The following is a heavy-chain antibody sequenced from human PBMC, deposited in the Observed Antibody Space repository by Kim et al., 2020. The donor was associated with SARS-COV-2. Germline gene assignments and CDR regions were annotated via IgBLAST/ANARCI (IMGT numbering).Heavy chain of an antibody. CDR1: GFTFSSYG. Sequence: GGSLRLSCAASGFTFSSYGMHWVRQAPGKGLEWVAVIWYDGSNKYYADSVKGRFTISRDNSKNTLYLQMNSLRAEDTAVYYCARDTQGSSWYDLFDYWGQGTLVTVSS. J-gene: IGHJ4*02. V-gene: IGHV3-33*01. CDR3: ARDTQGSSWYDLFDY. D-gene: IGHD6-13*01. CDR2: IWYDGSNK.